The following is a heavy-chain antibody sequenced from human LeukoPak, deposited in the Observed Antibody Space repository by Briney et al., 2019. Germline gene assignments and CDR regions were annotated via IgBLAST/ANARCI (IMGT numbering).Heavy chain of an antibody. J-gene: IGHJ2*01. CDR1: GFTFSSYS. CDR2: ISSSSSYI. V-gene: IGHV3-21*01. D-gene: IGHD1-1*01. Sequence: PGRSLRLSCAASGFTFSSYSMNWVRQAPGKGLEWVSSISSSSSYIYYADSMKGRFTISRDNAKNSLYLQMNSLRAEDTAVYYCARDRGEGTLPYWYFDLWGRGTLVTVSS. CDR3: ARDRGEGTLPYWYFDL.